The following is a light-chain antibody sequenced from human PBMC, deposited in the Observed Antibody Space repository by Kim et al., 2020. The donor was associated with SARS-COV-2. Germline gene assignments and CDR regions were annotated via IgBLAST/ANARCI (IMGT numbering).Light chain of an antibody. CDR1: QSISNL. Sequence: DIQMTQSLSTLFASVGDRVTITCRASQSISNLLAWYQQKPGKAPKLLIYDASSLQSGVPSRFSGSGSGTEFTLTISSLQPDDFATYYCKQYNSYPWTFGLGTKLEI. CDR3: KQYNSYPWT. V-gene: IGKV1-5*01. CDR2: DAS. J-gene: IGKJ1*01.